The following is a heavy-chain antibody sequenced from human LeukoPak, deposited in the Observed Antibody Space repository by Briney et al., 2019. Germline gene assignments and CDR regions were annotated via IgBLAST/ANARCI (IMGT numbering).Heavy chain of an antibody. J-gene: IGHJ4*02. Sequence: ASVKVSCKASGYTFTSYGISWVRQAPGQGLEWMGWISAYNGNTNYAQKLQGRVTMTTDTSTSTAYMELRSLRSDDTAVYYCARAPRYCSGGSCYGEFDYWGQGTLVTASS. CDR2: ISAYNGNT. D-gene: IGHD2-15*01. V-gene: IGHV1-18*01. CDR3: ARAPRYCSGGSCYGEFDY. CDR1: GYTFTSYG.